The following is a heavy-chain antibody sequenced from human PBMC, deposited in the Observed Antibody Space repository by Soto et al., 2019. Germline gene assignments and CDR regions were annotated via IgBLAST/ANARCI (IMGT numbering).Heavy chain of an antibody. D-gene: IGHD4-17*01. CDR3: AREERLQKDSGDYVYFRH. Sequence: GGSLRLSCVASGFSISYYNMYWVRQAPGKGLEWLSYISRSGSSTDYADSLRGRFTISRDNAKNSLYLQLNSLRDEDTAVYYRAREERLQKDSGDYVYFRHWGQGTQVTVSS. J-gene: IGHJ1*01. CDR1: GFSISYYN. CDR2: ISRSGSST. V-gene: IGHV3-48*02.